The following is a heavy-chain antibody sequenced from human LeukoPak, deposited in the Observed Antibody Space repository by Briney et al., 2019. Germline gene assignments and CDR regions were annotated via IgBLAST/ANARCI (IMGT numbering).Heavy chain of an antibody. CDR1: GFTFSSYT. CDR2: ISWDGGST. D-gene: IGHD6-19*01. CDR3: VAVAGTGWFDP. V-gene: IGHV3-43*01. J-gene: IGHJ5*02. Sequence: PGGSLRLSCAASGFTFSSYTMHWVRQAPGKGLEWVSFISWDGGSTYYADSVKGRFTISRDNSKNSLYLQMNSLRTEDTALYYCVAVAGTGWFDPWGQGTLVTVSS.